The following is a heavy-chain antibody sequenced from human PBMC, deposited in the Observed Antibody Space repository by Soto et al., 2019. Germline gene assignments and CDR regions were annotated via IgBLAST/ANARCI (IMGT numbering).Heavy chain of an antibody. CDR1: GYTFTSYG. V-gene: IGHV1-18*01. J-gene: IGHJ3*02. Sequence: GASVKVSCKASGYTFTSYGISWVRQAPGQGLEWMGWISAYNGNTNYAQKLQGRGTMTTDTTTSTAYMELRSLRSDDTAVYYCASGTSANIVVVTDTYMMGALDIWGQGTKVTVSS. CDR2: ISAYNGNT. D-gene: IGHD2-21*02. CDR3: ASGTSANIVVVTDTYMMGALDI.